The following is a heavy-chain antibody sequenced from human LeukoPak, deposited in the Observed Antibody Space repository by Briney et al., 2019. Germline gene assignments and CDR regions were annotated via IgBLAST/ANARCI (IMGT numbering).Heavy chain of an antibody. V-gene: IGHV1-2*02. CDR3: ARVVVVVAATAVGGNYFDY. J-gene: IGHJ4*02. CDR1: GYTFTSYA. Sequence: ASVKVSCKASGYTFTSYAMNWVRQAPGQGLEWMGWINPNSGGTNYAQKFQGRVTMTRDTSISTAYMELSRLRSDDTAVYYCARVVVVVAATAVGGNYFDYWGQGTLVTVSS. CDR2: INPNSGGT. D-gene: IGHD2-15*01.